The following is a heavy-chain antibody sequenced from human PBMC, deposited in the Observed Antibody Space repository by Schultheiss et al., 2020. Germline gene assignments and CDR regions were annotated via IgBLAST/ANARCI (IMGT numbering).Heavy chain of an antibody. V-gene: IGHV3-15*01. J-gene: IGHJ1*01. CDR3: TTDYPNYDFWSGYYTWYFQH. CDR2: IKSKTDGGTT. Sequence: GESLKISCAASGFTFSNAWMSWVRQAPGKGLEWVGRIKSKTDGGTTDYAAPVKGRFTISRDDSKNTLYLQMNSLKTEDTAVYYCTTDYPNYDFWSGYYTWYFQHWGQGTLVTVSS. CDR1: GFTFSNAW. D-gene: IGHD3-3*01.